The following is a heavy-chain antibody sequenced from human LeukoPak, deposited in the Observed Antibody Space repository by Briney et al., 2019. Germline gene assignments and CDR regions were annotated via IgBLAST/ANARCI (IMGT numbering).Heavy chain of an antibody. CDR3: ARDQALGY. CDR1: GGSISSYY. V-gene: IGHV4-59*01. CDR2: IDYSGST. J-gene: IGHJ4*02. Sequence: SETLSLTCTVSGGSISSYYWSWIRQPPGEGLEWIGYIDYSGSTNYNPSLKSRVTISVDTSKNQFSLKLSSVTAADTAVYYCARDQALGYWGQGTLVTVSS.